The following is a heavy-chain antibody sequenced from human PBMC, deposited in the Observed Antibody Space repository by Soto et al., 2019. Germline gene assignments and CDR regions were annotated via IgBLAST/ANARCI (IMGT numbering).Heavy chain of an antibody. D-gene: IGHD4-17*01. CDR2: ISASGEYT. CDR3: AHPRGYGVFDAYDI. Sequence: GSLRLSCAASGFTFSTYAMSWVRQAPGKGLEWISAISASGEYTAYADSVKGRFTISRDNSVSALYLQMNSLRIDDTAVYYCAHPRGYGVFDAYDIWGQGTMVTVSS. J-gene: IGHJ3*02. V-gene: IGHV3-23*01. CDR1: GFTFSTYA.